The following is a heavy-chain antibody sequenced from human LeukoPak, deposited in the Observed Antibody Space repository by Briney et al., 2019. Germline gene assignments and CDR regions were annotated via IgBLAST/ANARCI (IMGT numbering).Heavy chain of an antibody. V-gene: IGHV3-30*02. D-gene: IGHD3-16*01. Sequence: PGGSLRLSCAASGFTFSSYAMHWVRQAPGKGLEWVAVIRYDGNNKYYADSVKGRFTISRDNSKNTLYLQMSSLRAEDTAVYYCAKDFLGDSGPGNWGQGTLVTVSS. J-gene: IGHJ1*01. CDR3: AKDFLGDSGPGN. CDR1: GFTFSSYA. CDR2: IRYDGNNK.